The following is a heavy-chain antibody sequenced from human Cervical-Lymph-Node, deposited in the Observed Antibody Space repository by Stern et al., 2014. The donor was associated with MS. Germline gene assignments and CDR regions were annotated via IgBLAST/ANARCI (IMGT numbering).Heavy chain of an antibody. Sequence: QVQLQESGPRLVKPSETLSLTCSVSGYSISSGYYWGWIRQPPGKGLEWIGSIFHSGSTYYNPSLKSRFTMAVDTSTNHPSLNPFSVTAADTAVYYCARDGYSYAMTWWGQGTRVTVSS. CDR1: GYSISSGYY. V-gene: IGHV4-38-2*02. D-gene: IGHD5-18*01. J-gene: IGHJ4*02. CDR2: IFHSGST. CDR3: ARDGYSYAMTW.